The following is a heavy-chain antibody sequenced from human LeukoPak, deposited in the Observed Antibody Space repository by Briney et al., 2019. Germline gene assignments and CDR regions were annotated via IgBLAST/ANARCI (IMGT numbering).Heavy chain of an antibody. Sequence: ASLKVSCKASGYTFTSYAIHWVRQAPGQRLEWMGWINVGNGNTKYSQGFQGRVTITRDTSASTAYMELRSLRSDDTAVYYCARVYYYGSGSYSWFDPWGQGTLVTVSS. CDR3: ARVYYYGSGSYSWFDP. CDR1: GYTFTSYA. D-gene: IGHD3-10*01. CDR2: INVGNGNT. V-gene: IGHV1-3*01. J-gene: IGHJ5*02.